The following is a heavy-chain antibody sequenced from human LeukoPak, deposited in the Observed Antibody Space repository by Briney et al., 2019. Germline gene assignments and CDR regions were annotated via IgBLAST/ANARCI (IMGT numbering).Heavy chain of an antibody. CDR1: GYSFTTYW. J-gene: IGHJ4*02. Sequence: GESLKISCKGSGYSFTTYWIDWVRQMPGKGLEWMGTTYPGDSDTRYSPSFEGQVTISADKSISTAYLQWSSLKASDTAMYYCARRPGNHPFDYWGQGTLVTVSS. D-gene: IGHD1-14*01. CDR3: ARRPGNHPFDY. CDR2: TYPGDSDT. V-gene: IGHV5-51*01.